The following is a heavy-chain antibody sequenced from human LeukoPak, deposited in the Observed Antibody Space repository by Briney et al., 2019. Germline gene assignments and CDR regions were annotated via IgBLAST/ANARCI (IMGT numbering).Heavy chain of an antibody. CDR1: GSTFTDYY. CDR2: INPNSGGT. Sequence: ASVKVSCKAFGSTFTDYYIHWVRQAPGQGLEWMGWINPNSGGTNYAQRLQGRVTMTRDTSISTAYMELSRLRSDDTAVYYCARDGYSSSPDYWGQGTLVTVSS. V-gene: IGHV1-2*02. D-gene: IGHD6-6*01. CDR3: ARDGYSSSPDY. J-gene: IGHJ4*02.